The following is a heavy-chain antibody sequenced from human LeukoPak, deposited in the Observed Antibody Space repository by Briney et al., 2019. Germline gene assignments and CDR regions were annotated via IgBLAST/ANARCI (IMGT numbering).Heavy chain of an antibody. CDR1: GFTFDDYA. D-gene: IGHD3-10*01. J-gene: IGHJ4*02. CDR3: VKDKRFGEVSYYFDY. V-gene: IGHV3-43D*03. CDR2: ITWEGFST. Sequence: GGSLRLSCAASGFTFDDYAMHWVRLGPGKGLEWVSLITWEGFSTYYADSVKGRFTVTRDNSKDSLYLQMNSLKPEDTALYYCVKDKRFGEVSYYFDYWGPGALVTVSS.